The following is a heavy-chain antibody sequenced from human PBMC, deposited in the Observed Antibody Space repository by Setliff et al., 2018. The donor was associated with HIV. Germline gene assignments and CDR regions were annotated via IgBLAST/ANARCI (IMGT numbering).Heavy chain of an antibody. Sequence: GGSLRLSCLASGFSFTTYPMTWVRQAPGMGLEWVVGISGDGADTLYADSVKGRFIVSSDSSKNTVYLQMNDLRVADTAIYYCARLAHPRAHQDSTGVFDYWGQGALVTVSS. CDR1: GFSFTTYP. CDR3: ARLAHPRAHQDSTGVFDY. CDR2: ISGDGADT. D-gene: IGHD3-22*01. J-gene: IGHJ4*02. V-gene: IGHV3-23*01.